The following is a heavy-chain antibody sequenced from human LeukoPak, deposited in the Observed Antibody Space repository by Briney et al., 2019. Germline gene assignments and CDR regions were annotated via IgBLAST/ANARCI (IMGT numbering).Heavy chain of an antibody. Sequence: GGSLRLSCAASGFSFSSYSMNWVRQAPGKGLEWVSSIISSGTYIHYADSVKGRFTISRDNARKSLSLQMNSLRAEDTALYYCARDGDILTGYYFDYWGQGTLVTVSS. CDR2: IISSGTYI. J-gene: IGHJ4*02. D-gene: IGHD3-9*01. CDR1: GFSFSSYS. V-gene: IGHV3-21*01. CDR3: ARDGDILTGYYFDY.